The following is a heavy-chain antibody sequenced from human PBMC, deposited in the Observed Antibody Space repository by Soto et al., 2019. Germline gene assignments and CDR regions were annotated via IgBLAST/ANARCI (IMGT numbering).Heavy chain of an antibody. CDR1: GYTFTGHY. CDR2: INANSGFT. V-gene: IGHV1-2*02. J-gene: IGHJ4*02. D-gene: IGHD2-15*01. Sequence: QVQLVQSGAEVKKPGASVKVSCKASGYTFTGHYMHWVRQAPGQGLEWMGYINANSGFTHYRQKFQGRVTMTRDTARSTADMELTRLRSDDTAVYYCVREAYCSGGSCHPDYWGQGTLVTVSS. CDR3: VREAYCSGGSCHPDY.